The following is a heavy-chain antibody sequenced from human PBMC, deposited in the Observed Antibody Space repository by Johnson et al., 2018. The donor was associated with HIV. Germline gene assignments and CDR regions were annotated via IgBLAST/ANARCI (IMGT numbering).Heavy chain of an antibody. Sequence: EVQLVESGGGLVQPGGSLRLSCAASGITVGTNYMSWVRQAPGKGLEWVSVIFSVGDVYYADSVKGRFTISRDNSKNMVYLQMNSLRAEDTAVYYCARDAVIRSGWDNVDAFDIWGQGTMVTVSS. V-gene: IGHV3-66*01. D-gene: IGHD6-19*01. CDR3: ARDAVIRSGWDNVDAFDI. J-gene: IGHJ3*02. CDR1: GITVGTNY. CDR2: IFSVGDV.